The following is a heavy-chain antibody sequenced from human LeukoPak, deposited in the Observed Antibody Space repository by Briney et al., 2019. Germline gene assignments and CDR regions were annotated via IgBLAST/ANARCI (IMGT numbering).Heavy chain of an antibody. D-gene: IGHD6-19*01. J-gene: IGHJ4*02. V-gene: IGHV3-23*01. CDR2: ISGSGGST. Sequence: GGSLRLSCAASGFTFDDYGMSWVRKAPGKGLEWVSAISGSGGSTYYADSVKGRFTISRDNSKNTLYLQMNSLRAEDTAVYYCAKDPLSSGWYYFDYWGQGTLVTVSS. CDR1: GFTFDDYG. CDR3: AKDPLSSGWYYFDY.